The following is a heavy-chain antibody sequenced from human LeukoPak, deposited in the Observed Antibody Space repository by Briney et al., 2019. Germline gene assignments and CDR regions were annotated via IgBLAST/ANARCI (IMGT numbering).Heavy chain of an antibody. V-gene: IGHV3-9*01. J-gene: IGHJ4*02. CDR2: ISWNSGSI. D-gene: IGHD6-19*01. CDR1: GFTFDDYA. Sequence: PGRSLRLSCAASGFTFDDYAMHWVRQAPGKGLEWVSGISWNSGSIGYADSVKGRFTISRDNAKSSLYLQMNSLRAEDTAIYYCTRDWLDASLDYWGQGVLVTVSS. CDR3: TRDWLDASLDY.